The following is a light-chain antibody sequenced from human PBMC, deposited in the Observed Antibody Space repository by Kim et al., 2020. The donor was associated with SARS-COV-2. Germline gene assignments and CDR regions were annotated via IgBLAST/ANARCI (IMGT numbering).Light chain of an antibody. J-gene: IGLJ1*01. CDR1: SSDVGGYNY. CDR3: SSYAGSKNV. V-gene: IGLV2-8*01. CDR2: EAS. Sequence: QSVLTQPPSASGSPGQSVTISCTGTSSDVGGYNYVSWYQQHPGQAPKLMIYEASKRPSGVPDRFSGSKSGNTASLTVSGLQAEDEADYYCSSYAGSKNVFGTGTKVTVL.